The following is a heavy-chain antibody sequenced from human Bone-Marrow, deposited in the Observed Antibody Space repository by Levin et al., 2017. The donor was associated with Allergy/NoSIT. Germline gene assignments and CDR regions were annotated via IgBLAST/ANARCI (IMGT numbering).Heavy chain of an antibody. CDR2: IKQDGSEQ. CDR3: ARGAYSPTY. J-gene: IGHJ4*02. V-gene: IGHV3-7*01. CDR1: GFTFSSYS. Sequence: GESLKISCAASGFTFSSYSMNWVRQAPGKGLEWVASIKQDGSEQYYVDSVKGRFTISRDNAKNSLFLQMNSLRAEDTALYYCARGAYSPTYWGQGTLVTVSS. D-gene: IGHD4-11*01.